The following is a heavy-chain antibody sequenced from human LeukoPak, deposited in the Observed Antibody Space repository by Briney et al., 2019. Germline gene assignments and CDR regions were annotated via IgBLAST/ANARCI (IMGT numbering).Heavy chain of an antibody. CDR2: ISYDGSNK. D-gene: IGHD3-16*01. J-gene: IGHJ6*03. CDR1: GFTFSSYG. V-gene: IGHV3-30*18. Sequence: PGGSLRLSCAASGFTFSSYGMHWVRQAPGKGLEWVAVISYDGSNKYYADSVKGRFTISRDNSKNTLYLQMNSLRAEDTAVYYCAKTARRGKYYYYYMDVWGKGTTVTVSS. CDR3: AKTARRGKYYYYYMDV.